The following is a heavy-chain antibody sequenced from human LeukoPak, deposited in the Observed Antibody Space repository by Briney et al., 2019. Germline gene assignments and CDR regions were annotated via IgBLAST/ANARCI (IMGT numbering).Heavy chain of an antibody. CDR1: GFTFSSYA. Sequence: GGSLRLSCAASGFTFSSYAMSWVRQAPGKGLEWVSAISGSGGSTYYADSVKGRFTISRDNSKNTLYLQMNSLRAEDTAVYYCASGAPRGRYFDWLLIGWGQGTLVTVSS. CDR3: ASGAPRGRYFDWLLIG. CDR2: ISGSGGST. D-gene: IGHD3-9*01. J-gene: IGHJ4*02. V-gene: IGHV3-23*01.